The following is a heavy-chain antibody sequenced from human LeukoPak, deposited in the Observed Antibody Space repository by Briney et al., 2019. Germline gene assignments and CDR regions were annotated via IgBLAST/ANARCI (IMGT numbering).Heavy chain of an antibody. CDR2: TYYRSKWYN. V-gene: IGHV6-1*01. Sequence: SQTLSLTCAISGDSVSSNSAAWNWIRQSPSRGLEWLGRTYYRSKWYNDYAVSVKSRITINPDTSKNQFSLQLNSVTPEDTAVYYCARDQGIAAALVSDAFDIWGQGTMVTVSS. D-gene: IGHD6-13*01. CDR3: ARDQGIAAALVSDAFDI. J-gene: IGHJ3*02. CDR1: GDSVSSNSAA.